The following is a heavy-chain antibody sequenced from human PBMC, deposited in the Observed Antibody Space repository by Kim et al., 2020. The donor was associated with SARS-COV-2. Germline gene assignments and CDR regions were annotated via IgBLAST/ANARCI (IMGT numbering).Heavy chain of an antibody. CDR1: GFTFSSYG. CDR2: IWYDGSNK. CDR3: ARWAAAGQNWFDP. J-gene: IGHJ5*02. Sequence: GGSLRLSCAASGFTFSSYGMHWVRQAPGKGLEWVAVIWYDGSNKYYADSVKGRFTISRDNSKNTLYLQMNSLRAEDTAVYYCARWAAAGQNWFDPWGQGTLVTVSS. D-gene: IGHD6-13*01. V-gene: IGHV3-33*01.